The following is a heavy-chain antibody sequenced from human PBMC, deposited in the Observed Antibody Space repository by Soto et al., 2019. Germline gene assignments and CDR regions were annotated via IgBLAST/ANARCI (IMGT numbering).Heavy chain of an antibody. J-gene: IGHJ5*02. CDR1: GYTFFTYD. Sequence: QVHLVQSGVEVKTPGASVKVSCQASGYTFFTYDISWVRQAPGQGLEWMGWISTYSGDPKYAQKFQGRVTMTTDTSKTTAYLELRSLTSDDTAVYYCARHHGPTTSENWFAPWGQGTLVTVSS. CDR2: ISTYSGDP. D-gene: IGHD5-12*01. CDR3: ARHHGPTTSENWFAP. V-gene: IGHV1-18*01.